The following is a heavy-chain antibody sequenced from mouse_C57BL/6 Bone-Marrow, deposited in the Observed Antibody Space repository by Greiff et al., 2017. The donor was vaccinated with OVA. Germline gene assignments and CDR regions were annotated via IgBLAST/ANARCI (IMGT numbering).Heavy chain of an antibody. Sequence: EVQLVESGEGLVKPGGSLKLSCAASGFTFSSYAMSWVRQTPEKRLEWVAYISSGGDYIYYADTVKGRFTISRDNARNTLYLQMSSLKSEDTAMYYCTRDVVYDGYYRYFDVWGTGTTVTVAS. CDR2: ISSGGDYI. V-gene: IGHV5-9-1*02. D-gene: IGHD2-3*01. J-gene: IGHJ1*03. CDR3: TRDVVYDGYYRYFDV. CDR1: GFTFSSYA.